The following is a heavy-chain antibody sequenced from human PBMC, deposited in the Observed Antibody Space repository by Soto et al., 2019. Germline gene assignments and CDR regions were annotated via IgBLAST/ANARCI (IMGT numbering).Heavy chain of an antibody. CDR1: GYTFTGYY. J-gene: IGHJ6*02. CDR3: ARAEASIAARNYYYGMDV. D-gene: IGHD6-6*01. CDR2: INPNSGDT. V-gene: IGHV1-2*02. Sequence: ASVKVSCKASGYTFTGYYVHWVRQAPGQGLEWMGWINPNSGDTYLAQRFQGRVTMNRDTSIGTAYMELRSLRSDDTAVYYCARAEASIAARNYYYGMDVWGQGTTVTVSS.